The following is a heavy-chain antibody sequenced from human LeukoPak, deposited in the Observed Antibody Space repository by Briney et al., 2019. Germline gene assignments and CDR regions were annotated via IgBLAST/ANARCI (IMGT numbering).Heavy chain of an antibody. D-gene: IGHD3-22*01. J-gene: IGHJ5*02. V-gene: IGHV3-33*08. CDR1: GFSFSNYG. CDR2: IWFDGTNE. CDR3: ERPFRQFDSSSSYYSFDL. Sequence: GGSLRLSCLASGFSFSNYGMHWVRQAPGKGLEWVPVIWFDGTNEDYADSVKGRFTISRDNSKNALCLQMNSLRAEDTAVYYCERPFRQFDSSSSYYSFDLWGRGTVVTVSS.